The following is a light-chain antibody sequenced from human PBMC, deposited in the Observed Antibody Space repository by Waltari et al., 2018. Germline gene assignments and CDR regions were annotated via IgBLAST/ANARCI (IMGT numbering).Light chain of an antibody. CDR2: GAS. V-gene: IGKV3-15*01. J-gene: IGKJ2*01. Sequence: EIVMTQSPATLSVSPGQSATLSCRASQRISSNLAWYQQKPGQAPRLLIYGASTRAPGIPFRFSGSGSGTDFTLTISSLQSEDFAVYYCQQYNNWPFTFGQGTKLEIK. CDR1: QRISSN. CDR3: QQYNNWPFT.